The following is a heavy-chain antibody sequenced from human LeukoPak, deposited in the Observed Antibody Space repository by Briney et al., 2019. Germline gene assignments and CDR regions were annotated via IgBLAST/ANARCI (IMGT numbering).Heavy chain of an antibody. J-gene: IGHJ4*02. CDR3: TTYDFWSGYPDY. V-gene: IGHV3-15*01. CDR2: IKSKTDGGTT. D-gene: IGHD3-3*01. CDR1: GFTFSNAS. Sequence: GGSLRLSCAASGFTFSNASMSWVRQAPGKGLEWVGRIKSKTDGGTTDYAAPVKGRFTISRDDSKNTLYLQMNSLKTEDTAVYYCTTYDFWSGYPDYWGQGTLVTVSS.